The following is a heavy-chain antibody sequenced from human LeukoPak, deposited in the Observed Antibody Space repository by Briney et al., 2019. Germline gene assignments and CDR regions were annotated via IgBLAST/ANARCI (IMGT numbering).Heavy chain of an antibody. J-gene: IGHJ4*02. D-gene: IGHD3-22*01. V-gene: IGHV3-21*01. Sequence: GGSLRLSCAASGFTFNSYNMNWVRQAPGKGLEWVSSISLSSSYIYYADSVKGRFTISRDNAKNSLYLQMNSLRVEDTAVYYCARVTGYMIEDYFDYWGQGTLVTVSS. CDR2: ISLSSSYI. CDR1: GFTFNSYN. CDR3: ARVTGYMIEDYFDY.